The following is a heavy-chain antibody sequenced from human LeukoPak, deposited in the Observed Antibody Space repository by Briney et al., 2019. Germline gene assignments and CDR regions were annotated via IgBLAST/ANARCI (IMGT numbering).Heavy chain of an antibody. J-gene: IGHJ5*02. Sequence: ASVKVSCKASGYTFTSYYIHWVRQAPGQGLEWMGIINPSGGSTSYAQKFQGRVTMTRDTSTSTVYMELSSLRSEDTAVYYCARDRPYYYDSSGYYPWGQGTLVTVSS. CDR1: GYTFTSYY. V-gene: IGHV1-46*01. CDR3: ARDRPYYYDSSGYYP. CDR2: INPSGGST. D-gene: IGHD3-22*01.